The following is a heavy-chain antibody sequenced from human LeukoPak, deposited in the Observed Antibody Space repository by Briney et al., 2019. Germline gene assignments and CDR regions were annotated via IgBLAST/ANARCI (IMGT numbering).Heavy chain of an antibody. CDR3: ARDYYGGNYWYFDL. Sequence: SETLSLTCTVSGGSICSYYWSWIRQPPGKGLEWIGYIYYSGSTNYNPSLKSRVTISVDTSKNQFSLKLSSVTAADTAVYYCARDYYGGNYWYFDLWGRGTLVTVSS. CDR1: GGSICSYY. J-gene: IGHJ2*01. CDR2: IYYSGST. D-gene: IGHD4-23*01. V-gene: IGHV4-59*01.